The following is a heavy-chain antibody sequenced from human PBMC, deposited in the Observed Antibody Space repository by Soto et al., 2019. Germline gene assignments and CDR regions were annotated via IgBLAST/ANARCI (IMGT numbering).Heavy chain of an antibody. D-gene: IGHD3-22*01. V-gene: IGHV3-23*01. CDR1: EFTFSNYA. CDR2: ISDNGGTT. J-gene: IGHJ4*02. Sequence: GGSLRLSCAASEFTFSNYAMSWVRQAPGKGLEWVSSISDNGGTTYYADSVKGRFTISRDNSKNTLYLQMNSLRAEDTAVYYGAKDPQQMIVYFDYWGQGTQGTVGS. CDR3: AKDPQQMIVYFDY.